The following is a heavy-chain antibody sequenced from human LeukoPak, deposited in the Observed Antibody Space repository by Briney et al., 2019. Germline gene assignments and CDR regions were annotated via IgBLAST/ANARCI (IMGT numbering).Heavy chain of an antibody. CDR3: ATLTVATSFDY. CDR2: ISSSSSTI. Sequence: GSLRLSCAASGFSFSSYSMNLVRQAPGKGLEWVSYISSSSSTIYYADSVKGRFTISRDNAKNSLYLQMNSLRAEDTAVYYCATLTVATSFDYWGQGTLVTVSS. J-gene: IGHJ4*02. D-gene: IGHD4-17*01. CDR1: GFSFSSYS. V-gene: IGHV3-48*04.